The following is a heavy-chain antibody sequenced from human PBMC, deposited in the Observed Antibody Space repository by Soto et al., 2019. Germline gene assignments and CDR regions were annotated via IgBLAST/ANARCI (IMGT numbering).Heavy chain of an antibody. CDR3: APPRGGYFVAY. CDR2: ISGSGGST. CDR1: GFTFSSYA. Sequence: EVQLLESGGGLVQPGGSLRLSCAASGFTFSSYAMSWVRQAPGKGLEWVSGISGSGGSTYYADSVKGRFTISRDNTKNTLYLQMKSLRAEDTDVYYCAPPRGGYFVAYWGQGTLVTVSS. J-gene: IGHJ4*02. D-gene: IGHD3-22*01. V-gene: IGHV3-23*01.